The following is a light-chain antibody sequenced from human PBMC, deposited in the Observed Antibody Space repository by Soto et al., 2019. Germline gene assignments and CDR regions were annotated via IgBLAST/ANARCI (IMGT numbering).Light chain of an antibody. CDR1: QTITT. Sequence: EIVLTQSPGTLSLSPGERATLSCRASQTITTLAWYQQKPGQAPRLLIYDVSNRATGIPDRFSGSGSGTDFTLTISRLEPEDFAVYYCQQYGSSGTFGQGTKVDIK. J-gene: IGKJ1*01. V-gene: IGKV3-20*01. CDR3: QQYGSSGT. CDR2: DVS.